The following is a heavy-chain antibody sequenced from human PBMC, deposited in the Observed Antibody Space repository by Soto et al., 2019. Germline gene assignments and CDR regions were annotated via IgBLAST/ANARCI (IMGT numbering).Heavy chain of an antibody. J-gene: IGHJ5*02. CDR3: ARQYYYGSGTVLFDP. Sequence: PSETLSLTCTVSGGSISSSSYYWGWIRQPPGKGLEWIGSIYYSGSTYYNPSLKSRVTISVDTSKNQFSLKLSSVTAADTAVYYCARQYYYGSGTVLFDPWGQGTLVTVSS. D-gene: IGHD3-10*01. CDR2: IYYSGST. V-gene: IGHV4-39*01. CDR1: GGSISSSSYY.